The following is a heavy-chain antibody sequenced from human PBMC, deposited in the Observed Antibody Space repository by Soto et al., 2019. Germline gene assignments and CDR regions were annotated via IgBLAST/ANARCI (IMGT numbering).Heavy chain of an antibody. CDR2: ISSSGSTI. J-gene: IGHJ4*02. V-gene: IGHV3-11*01. CDR3: ARENTVTRSSDY. D-gene: IGHD4-17*01. Sequence: PGGSLRLSCAASGFTFSDYYMSWIRQAPGKGLEWVSYISSSGSTIYYADSVKGRFAISRDNAKNSLYLQMNSLRAEDTAVYYCARENTVTRSSDYWGQGTLVTVSS. CDR1: GFTFSDYY.